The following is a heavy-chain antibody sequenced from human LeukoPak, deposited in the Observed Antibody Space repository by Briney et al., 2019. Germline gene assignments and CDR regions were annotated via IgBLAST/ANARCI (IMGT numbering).Heavy chain of an antibody. CDR2: IYYSGST. V-gene: IGHV4-39*01. CDR3: ARMWIQLWLDC. CDR1: GGSISSSYY. D-gene: IGHD5-18*01. J-gene: IGHJ5*01. Sequence: PSETLSLTCTVSGGSISSSYYWGWIRQPPGKGLEWIGSIYYSGSTYYNPSLKSRVTISVDTSKNQFSLKLSSVTAADTAVYYCARMWIQLWLDCWGQGTLVTVSS.